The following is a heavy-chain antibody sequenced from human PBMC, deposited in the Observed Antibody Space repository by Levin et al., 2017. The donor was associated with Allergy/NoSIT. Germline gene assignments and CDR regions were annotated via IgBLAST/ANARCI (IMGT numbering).Heavy chain of an antibody. J-gene: IGHJ4*02. Sequence: ESLKISCAASGFTFTTYAMTWIRQAPGKGLEGVAGVSDSGYDTYYADSVKGRFTVSRDNSRNTLYLQMNSLRVDDTAIYYCAKQFCETVSCYPAAYWGQGTLVTVSS. CDR2: VSDSGYDT. D-gene: IGHD2-15*01. CDR3: AKQFCETVSCYPAAY. V-gene: IGHV3-23*01. CDR1: GFTFTTYA.